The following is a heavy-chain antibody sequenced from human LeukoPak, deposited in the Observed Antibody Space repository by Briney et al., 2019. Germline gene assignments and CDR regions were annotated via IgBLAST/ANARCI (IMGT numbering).Heavy chain of an antibody. V-gene: IGHV1-46*01. J-gene: IGHJ6*02. CDR1: GYTFTSYY. Sequence: GASVTVSCKASGYTFTSYYMHWVRQAPGQGLEWMGLINPSGGSTSYAQKFQGRVTMTRDTSTSTVYMELSSLRSEDTAVYYCARGMRITIFGVVIRKAVYGMDVWGQGTTVTVSS. CDR3: ARGMRITIFGVVIRKAVYGMDV. D-gene: IGHD3-3*01. CDR2: INPSGGST.